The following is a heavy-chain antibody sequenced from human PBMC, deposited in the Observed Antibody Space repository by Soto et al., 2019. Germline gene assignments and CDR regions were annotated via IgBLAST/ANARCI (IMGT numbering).Heavy chain of an antibody. V-gene: IGHV3-53*05. J-gene: IGHJ4*02. Sequence: PVGSLRLSCAASGFTVSSNYLSWVRQAPGKGLEWVSVIFSADNTHYADSVKGRFTISRDNSKNTLYLQMNSLRAEDTAVYYCARDSSSSWYVYWGQGTLVTVSS. CDR3: ARDSSSSWYVY. CDR2: IFSADNT. D-gene: IGHD6-13*01. CDR1: GFTVSSNY.